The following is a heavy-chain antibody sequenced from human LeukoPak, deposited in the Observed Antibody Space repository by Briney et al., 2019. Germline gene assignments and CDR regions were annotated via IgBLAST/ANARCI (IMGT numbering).Heavy chain of an antibody. CDR1: GYTFTCYY. CDR2: INPNTGGT. J-gene: IGHJ5*02. Sequence: ASVKVSCKASGYTFTCYYMHWVRQAPGQGLEWMGWINPNTGGTNYAQKFQGRVTMTRDTSISTAYMELNRLISDDTAVYYCARLNSPGWFDPWGQGTLVTVSS. CDR3: ARLNSPGWFDP. V-gene: IGHV1-2*02.